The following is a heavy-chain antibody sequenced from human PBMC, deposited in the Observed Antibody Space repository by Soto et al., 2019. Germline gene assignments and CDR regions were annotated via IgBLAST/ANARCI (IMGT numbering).Heavy chain of an antibody. Sequence: EVQLLESGGGLVQPGGSLRLSCAASGFTLTDYAMSWVRQAPGKGLEWVSGITSSGSATYYADSVRGRFTISRDTSKNTLYLQMDSLRAEDTAVYHCAKTGYFDSGTRAFDFWGQGTMVTVSS. CDR3: AKTGYFDSGTRAFDF. V-gene: IGHV3-23*01. CDR1: GFTLTDYA. J-gene: IGHJ3*01. CDR2: ITSSGSAT. D-gene: IGHD3-10*01.